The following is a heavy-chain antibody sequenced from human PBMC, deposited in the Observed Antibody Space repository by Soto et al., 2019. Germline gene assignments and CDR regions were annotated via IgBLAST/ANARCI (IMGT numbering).Heavy chain of an antibody. CDR3: ARALDYFASSGYYPVD. J-gene: IGHJ4*02. V-gene: IGHV3-30-3*01. CDR1: GFTFNGFA. Sequence: QVQLVESGGGVVQPGRSLRLSCAASGFTFNGFAMYWVRQAPGKGLEWVALISYDGSSKYYAYSVKGRFTISRDKSKNTLYLQVSSLRTEDTVVYYCARALDYFASSGYYPVDWGQGTLVTVSS. CDR2: ISYDGSSK. D-gene: IGHD3-22*01.